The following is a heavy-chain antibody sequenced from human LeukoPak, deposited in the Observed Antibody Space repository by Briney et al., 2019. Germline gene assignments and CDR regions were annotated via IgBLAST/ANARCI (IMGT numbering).Heavy chain of an antibody. CDR3: ARHKTYNSNWYYFDY. Sequence: SETLSLTCTVSGGSISSYYWSWIRQPPGKGLEWIGYIYYSGSTNYNPSLKSRVTISVDTSKNQFSLRLSSVTAADTAVYYCARHKTYNSNWYYFDYWGQGTLVTVSS. J-gene: IGHJ4*02. CDR1: GGSISSYY. CDR2: IYYSGST. D-gene: IGHD6-13*01. V-gene: IGHV4-59*08.